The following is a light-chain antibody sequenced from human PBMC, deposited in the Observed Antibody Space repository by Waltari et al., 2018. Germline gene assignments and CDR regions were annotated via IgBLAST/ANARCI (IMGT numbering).Light chain of an antibody. CDR3: QQYNSYPWT. Sequence: DIQMTQSPSTLSASVGDRVTITCRASQSISSWLAWYQQKPGKAPKLLIYKASSLESGVPSRISGSGSGTEFTLTISSLQPDDFATYYCQQYNSYPWTFGQGTKVGIK. J-gene: IGKJ1*01. CDR2: KAS. V-gene: IGKV1-5*03. CDR1: QSISSW.